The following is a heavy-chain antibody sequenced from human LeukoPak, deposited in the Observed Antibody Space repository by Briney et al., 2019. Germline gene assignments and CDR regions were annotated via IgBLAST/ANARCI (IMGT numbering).Heavy chain of an antibody. V-gene: IGHV4-59*01. CDR2: IYYSGST. Sequence: SETLSLTCTVPGGSISSYYWSWIRQPPGKGLEWIGYIYYSGSTNYNPSLKSRVTISVDTSKNQFSLKLSSVTAADTAVYYCARGFLYSSSWPGHIDYWGQGTLVTVSS. CDR3: ARGFLYSSSWPGHIDY. J-gene: IGHJ4*02. D-gene: IGHD6-13*01. CDR1: GGSISSYY.